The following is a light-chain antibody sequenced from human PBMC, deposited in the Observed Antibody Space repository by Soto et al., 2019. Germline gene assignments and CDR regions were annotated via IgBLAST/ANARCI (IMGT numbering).Light chain of an antibody. J-gene: IGKJ1*01. V-gene: IGKV3-20*01. CDR3: QHYGSSLWT. CDR2: DAS. CDR1: QSVSSSY. Sequence: EIVLTQSPGTLSLSPGERATLSCRASQSVSSSYLAWYQQKPGQAPRLLIYDASSRATGIPDRFSGSGSGTDFTLTISRLEPEDCALYYCQHYGSSLWTFDQGTKVEI.